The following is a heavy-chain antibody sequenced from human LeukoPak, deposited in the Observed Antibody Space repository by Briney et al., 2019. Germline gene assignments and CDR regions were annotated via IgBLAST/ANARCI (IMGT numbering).Heavy chain of an antibody. CDR1: GFTFRDYS. Sequence: GGSLRLSCAASGFTFRDYSLHWVRQAPGKGLEWVAAVSYDETYKYYVGSVKGRFTISRDDSKNTLYLQMNSLRTEDTAIYYCTCSDDYGDYWGQGTVVTVSS. D-gene: IGHD3-16*01. J-gene: IGHJ4*02. V-gene: IGHV3-30*03. CDR3: TCSDDYGDY. CDR2: VSYDETYK.